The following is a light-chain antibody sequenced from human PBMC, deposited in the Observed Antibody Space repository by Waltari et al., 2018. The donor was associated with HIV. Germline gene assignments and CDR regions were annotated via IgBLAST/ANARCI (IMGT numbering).Light chain of an antibody. CDR2: GGS. CDR3: QQYNVRPPVT. V-gene: IGKV3-15*01. Sequence: EIVVTQSPVTLPVSPGQTATLSCRPSQSIGNNLAWYKQRPGQPPRLLIYGGSTRATGIPDRFSGSGSGAQFTLTTDGLQSEDFAVYYCQQYNVRPPVTFGQGTRLDIK. J-gene: IGKJ5*01. CDR1: QSIGNN.